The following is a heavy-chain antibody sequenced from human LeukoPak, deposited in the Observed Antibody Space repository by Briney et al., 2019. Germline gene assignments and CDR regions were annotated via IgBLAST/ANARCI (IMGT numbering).Heavy chain of an antibody. CDR3: ATGPPQYSSSWLHFDY. V-gene: IGHV3-66*01. D-gene: IGHD6-13*01. CDR1: GFTFSTYA. CDR2: IFSGGST. Sequence: GGSLRLSCAASGFTFSTYAMSWVRQAPGKGLEWVSVIFSGGSTYYADSLKGRFTISRDYSRNTLYLQVSSLRAEDTAVYYCATGPPQYSSSWLHFDYWGQGTLVTVSS. J-gene: IGHJ4*02.